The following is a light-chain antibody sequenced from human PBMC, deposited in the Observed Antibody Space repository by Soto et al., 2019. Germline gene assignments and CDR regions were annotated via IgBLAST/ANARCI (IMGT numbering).Light chain of an antibody. CDR2: TAS. V-gene: IGKV1-39*01. Sequence: DIQMTQSPSSLSASVGDRVTITCRASQSISNYLNWYQQKPGKAPKVLIYTASSLQSGVPSRFSGSGSGTDFTLTISSLHPEDVATYYCQQSYSTPFTFGGGTKVEIK. CDR1: QSISNY. J-gene: IGKJ4*01. CDR3: QQSYSTPFT.